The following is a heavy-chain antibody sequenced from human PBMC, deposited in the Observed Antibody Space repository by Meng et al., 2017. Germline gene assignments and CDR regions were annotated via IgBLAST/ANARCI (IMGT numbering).Heavy chain of an antibody. Sequence: SETLSLSCTVSGCSISSSSYDWGWIRQPPGKGLEWIGSIYYSGSTYYNPSLKSRVTISVDTSKNQFSLKLSSVTAADTAVYYCAILEAAAPPDAFDIWGQGTMVTVSS. D-gene: IGHD6-13*01. V-gene: IGHV4-39*07. CDR3: AILEAAAPPDAFDI. CDR2: IYYSGST. CDR1: GCSISSSSYD. J-gene: IGHJ3*02.